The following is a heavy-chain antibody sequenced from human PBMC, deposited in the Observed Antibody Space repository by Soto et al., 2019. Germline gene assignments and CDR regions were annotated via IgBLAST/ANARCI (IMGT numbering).Heavy chain of an antibody. CDR3: AKYRRTDAEGYPFDY. CDR2: IYYSGNT. J-gene: IGHJ4*02. Sequence: SETLSLTCTVSGDSISGYYWSWIRQPPGKGLQWIGYIYYSGNTNYNPSLKGRVAMSVDTSKNQFSLHVTSVTAADTAVYFCAKYRRTDAEGYPFDYWGQGALVTVSS. CDR1: GDSISGYY. D-gene: IGHD2-15*01. V-gene: IGHV4-59*01.